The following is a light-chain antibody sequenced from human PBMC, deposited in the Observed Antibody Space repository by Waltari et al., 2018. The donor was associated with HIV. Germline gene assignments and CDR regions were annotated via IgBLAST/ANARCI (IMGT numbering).Light chain of an antibody. V-gene: IGKV3-15*01. CDR2: GAS. CDR3: QQYNNWPPYT. CDR1: QSVSNN. J-gene: IGKJ2*01. Sequence: EIVMTQSPATLSVSPGERATLSCRASQSVSNNLAWYQQKPGQAPRLLIYGASTRVTGLPARFSGSGSRTEFTLTISSLQSEDFALYYCQQYNNWPPYTFGQGTKLEIK.